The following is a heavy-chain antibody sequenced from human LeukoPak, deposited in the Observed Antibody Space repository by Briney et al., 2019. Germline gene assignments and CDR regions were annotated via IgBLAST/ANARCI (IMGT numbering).Heavy chain of an antibody. Sequence: ASVKVSCKASGYTFTSYYMHWVRQAPGQGLEWMGWINPNNGGTNYAQKFQGRVTMTRDTSISTAYMELSRLRSDDTAVYYCASRIAAAGNLTGRTGVGWFDPWGQGTLVTVSS. CDR2: INPNNGGT. D-gene: IGHD6-13*01. J-gene: IGHJ5*02. V-gene: IGHV1-2*02. CDR1: GYTFTSYY. CDR3: ASRIAAAGNLTGRTGVGWFDP.